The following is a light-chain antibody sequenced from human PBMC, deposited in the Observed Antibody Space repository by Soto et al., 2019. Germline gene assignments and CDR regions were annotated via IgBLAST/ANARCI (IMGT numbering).Light chain of an antibody. CDR2: DAS. Sequence: EIVLTQSPATLSLSPGERATLSCRASQGISTYLAWYQQKPGQAPRLLIYDASNLESGVPSRFSGSGSGTDFTLTISSLQPEDFATYYCQQFNSYPLTFGGGTKVDIK. J-gene: IGKJ4*01. CDR3: QQFNSYPLT. CDR1: QGISTY. V-gene: IGKV3D-11*01.